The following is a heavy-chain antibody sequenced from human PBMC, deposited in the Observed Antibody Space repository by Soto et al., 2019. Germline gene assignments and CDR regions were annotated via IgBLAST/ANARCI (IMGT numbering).Heavy chain of an antibody. CDR1: RYTFTSYC. Sequence: GASVKVSCKASRYTFTSYCISWVRQAPGQGLEWMGWISAYNGNTNYAQKLQGRVTTTTDTSTSTAYMELRSLRSDDTAVYYCARDQFDSYGPKGGLDYWGQGTLVTVSS. CDR3: ARDQFDSYGPKGGLDY. V-gene: IGHV1-18*01. D-gene: IGHD5-18*01. J-gene: IGHJ4*02. CDR2: ISAYNGNT.